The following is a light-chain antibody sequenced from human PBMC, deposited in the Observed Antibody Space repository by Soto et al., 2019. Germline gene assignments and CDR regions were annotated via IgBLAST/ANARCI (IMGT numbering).Light chain of an antibody. CDR1: QTISSW. Sequence: EIKMYQSPSTRSGSLGDNVTITRRASQTISSWLAWYQQKPGKAPKLLIYKASSLESGVPSRFSGSGSGTEFTLTISSLQPDDFATYYCQQYNNLWTFAQGSNVDVK. CDR2: KAS. V-gene: IGKV1-5*03. CDR3: QQYNNLWT. J-gene: IGKJ1*01.